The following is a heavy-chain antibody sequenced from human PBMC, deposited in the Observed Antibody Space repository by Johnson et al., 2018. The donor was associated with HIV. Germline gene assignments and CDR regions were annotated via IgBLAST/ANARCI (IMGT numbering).Heavy chain of an antibody. J-gene: IGHJ3*02. Sequence: VQLVESGGGLVQPGGSLRLSCAASGFTFSIYDMHWVRQATGKGLEWVSAIGTAGDTYYPGSVKGRFTISRENAKNSLYLQMNSLRAGDTAVYYCAKERYMGSTTLADAFDMWGQGTMVTVSS. CDR3: AKERYMGSTTLADAFDM. CDR1: GFTFSIYD. V-gene: IGHV3-13*01. CDR2: IGTAGDT. D-gene: IGHD1-26*01.